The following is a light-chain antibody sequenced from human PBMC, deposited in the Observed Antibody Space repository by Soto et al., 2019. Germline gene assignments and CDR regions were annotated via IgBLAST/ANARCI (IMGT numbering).Light chain of an antibody. CDR3: HQYGSSPRLT. CDR2: GAS. Sequence: EIVLTQSPGTLSLSPGERATLSCRASQSVSSSYLAWYQQKPGQAPRLLIYGASSRATGIPDRFSGSGSGTDFTLTISRLEPEDFAVYYSHQYGSSPRLTFGGGTKVEIK. CDR1: QSVSSSY. V-gene: IGKV3-20*01. J-gene: IGKJ4*01.